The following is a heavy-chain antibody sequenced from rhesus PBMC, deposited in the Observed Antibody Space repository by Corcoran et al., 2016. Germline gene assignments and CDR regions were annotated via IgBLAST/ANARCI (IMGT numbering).Heavy chain of an antibody. J-gene: IGHJ3*01. CDR2: IYGSSGST. Sequence: QLQLQESGPGLVKPSETLSLTCAVSGGSISSNYWSWIRQPPGKGLEWIGYIYGSSGSTNYNPSLKNRVTISKDASKNQFSLKLSSVTAADTAVDYCARGALWGAFDCWGQGLRVTVSS. V-gene: IGHV4S7*01. CDR3: ARGALWGAFDC. CDR1: GGSISSNY. D-gene: IGHD3-22*01.